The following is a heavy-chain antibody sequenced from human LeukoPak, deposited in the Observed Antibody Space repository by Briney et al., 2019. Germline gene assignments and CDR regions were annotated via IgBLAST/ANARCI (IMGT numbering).Heavy chain of an antibody. CDR2: ISAYNGNT. D-gene: IGHD3-22*01. CDR1: GYTFTSYG. Sequence: ASVKVSCKASGYTFTSYGISWVRQAPGQGLEWMGWISAYNGNTNYAQKLQGRVTMTTDTSTSTAYMELRSLRSDDTAVYYCARAPRYYDSSGYYLPYYFGYWGQGTLVTVSS. J-gene: IGHJ4*02. V-gene: IGHV1-18*01. CDR3: ARAPRYYDSSGYYLPYYFGY.